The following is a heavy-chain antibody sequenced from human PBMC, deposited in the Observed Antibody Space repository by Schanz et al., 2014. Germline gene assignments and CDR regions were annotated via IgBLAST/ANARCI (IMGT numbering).Heavy chain of an antibody. J-gene: IGHJ5*02. CDR1: GYSFTDFY. CDR3: ARESVSRTRLFDP. Sequence: QVQLVQSGAEVKEPGASVKVSCKASGYSFTDFYIHWLRQAPGQGPEWLGWINPNSDGTKYAQNFQGRVTMTKDTSINTVYMELSTLTSDDTAVYYCARESVSRTRLFDPWGQGTLVTVSS. D-gene: IGHD3-3*01. CDR2: INPNSDGT. V-gene: IGHV1-2*02.